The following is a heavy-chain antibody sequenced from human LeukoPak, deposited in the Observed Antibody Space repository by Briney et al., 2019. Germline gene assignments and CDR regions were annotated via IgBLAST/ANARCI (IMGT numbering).Heavy chain of an antibody. V-gene: IGHV5-51*01. J-gene: IGHJ3*02. CDR2: IYPGDSDT. CDR1: GYSFTSYW. Sequence: GESLKISCKGSGYSFTSYWIGWVRQMPGKGLEWMGIIYPGDSDTRYSPSFQGQVTISADKSISTAYLQWSSLKASDTAMYYCARRRLELPSSWHAFDIWGQGTMVTVSS. D-gene: IGHD1-7*01. CDR3: ARRRLELPSSWHAFDI.